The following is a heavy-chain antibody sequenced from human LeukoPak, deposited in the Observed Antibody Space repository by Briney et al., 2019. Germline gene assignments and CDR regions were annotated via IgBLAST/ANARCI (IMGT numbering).Heavy chain of an antibody. V-gene: IGHV1-69*13. CDR3: ARGPRLPRLNAFDI. Sequence: SVKVSCKASGGTFSSYAISWVRQAPGQGLEWMGGIIPIFGTANYAQKFQGRVTITADESTGTAYMELSSLRSEDTAVYYCARGPRLPRLNAFDIWGQGTMVTVSS. CDR2: IIPIFGTA. CDR1: GGTFSSYA. J-gene: IGHJ3*02.